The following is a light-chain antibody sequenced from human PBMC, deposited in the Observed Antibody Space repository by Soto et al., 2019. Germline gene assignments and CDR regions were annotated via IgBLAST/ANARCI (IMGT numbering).Light chain of an antibody. V-gene: IGLV1-51*01. Sequence: QSMLTQPPSVSAAPGQKGTISCSGRTSNIGNNDVSWYQQFPRTAPKLLIYDNNKRPSGIADRFSGSKSGTSATLGITGLQAGDEADYYCGTWDGSLSAGIFGGGTKLTVL. J-gene: IGLJ2*01. CDR2: DNN. CDR3: GTWDGSLSAGI. CDR1: TSNIGNND.